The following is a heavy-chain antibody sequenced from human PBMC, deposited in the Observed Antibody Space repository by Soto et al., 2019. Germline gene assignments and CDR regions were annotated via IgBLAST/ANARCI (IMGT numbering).Heavy chain of an antibody. J-gene: IGHJ5*02. CDR1: GFTFSSYA. V-gene: IGHV3-30-3*01. CDR2: ISHDGSNK. CDR3: ASWEYTNSYNWFDP. D-gene: IGHD6-13*01. Sequence: QVQLVESGGGVVQPGRSLRLSCAASGFTFSSYAMHWVRQAPGKGLEWVAVISHDGSNKYYADSVKGRFTISRDNSKNTLYLQMNSLRAEDTAVYYCASWEYTNSYNWFDPWGQGTLVTVSS.